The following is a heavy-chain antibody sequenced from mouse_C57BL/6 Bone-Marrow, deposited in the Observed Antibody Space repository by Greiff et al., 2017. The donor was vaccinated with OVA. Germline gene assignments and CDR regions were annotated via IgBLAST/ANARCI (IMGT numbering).Heavy chain of an antibody. CDR3: ARSWLLRDY. J-gene: IGHJ2*01. CDR2: INPNNGGT. V-gene: IGHV1-26*01. D-gene: IGHD2-3*01. Sequence: VQLQQSGPELVKPGASVKISCKASGYTSTDYYMNWVKQSHGKSLEWIGDINPNNGGTSYNQKFKGKATLTVDKSSSTAYMELRSLTSEDSAVYYCARSWLLRDYWGQGTTLTVSS. CDR1: GYTSTDYY.